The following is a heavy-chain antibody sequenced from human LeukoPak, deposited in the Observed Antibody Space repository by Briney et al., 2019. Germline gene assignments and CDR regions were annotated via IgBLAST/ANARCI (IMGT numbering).Heavy chain of an antibody. V-gene: IGHV3-30*18. CDR3: AKDASSWYLSYFDY. Sequence: PGGSLRLSCAASGFTFSSYGMHWVRQAPGKGLEWVAVISYDGSNKYYADSVKGRFTISRDNSKNTLYLQMNSLRAEDTVVYYCAKDASSWYLSYFDYWGQGTLVTVSS. CDR1: GFTFSSYG. D-gene: IGHD6-13*01. J-gene: IGHJ4*02. CDR2: ISYDGSNK.